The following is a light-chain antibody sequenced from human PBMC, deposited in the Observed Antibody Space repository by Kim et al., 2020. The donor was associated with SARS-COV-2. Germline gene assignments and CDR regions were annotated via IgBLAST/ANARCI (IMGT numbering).Light chain of an antibody. CDR1: KLGDKY. CDR3: QAWYSSTAW. Sequence: SYELTQPPSVSVSPGQTASITCSGDKLGDKYASWYQQKPGQSPVLVIYQDSKRHSGIPERFSGSNSGNTATLTISGTQAVDEADYYCQAWYSSTAWFGGGTQLTVL. J-gene: IGLJ3*02. CDR2: QDS. V-gene: IGLV3-1*01.